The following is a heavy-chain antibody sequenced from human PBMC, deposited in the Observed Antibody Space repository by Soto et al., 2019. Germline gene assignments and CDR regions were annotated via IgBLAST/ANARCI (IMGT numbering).Heavy chain of an antibody. D-gene: IGHD2-21*02. CDR1: GFTFSSYA. V-gene: IGHV3-23*01. CDR3: AKDEAAAGLVVVTATPIDY. J-gene: IGHJ4*02. Sequence: PGGSLRLSCAASGFTFSSYAMSWVRQAPGKGLEWVSAISGSGGSTYYADSVKGRFTISRDNSKNTLYLQMNSLRAEDTAVCYCAKDEAAAGLVVVTATPIDYWGQGTLVTVSS. CDR2: ISGSGGST.